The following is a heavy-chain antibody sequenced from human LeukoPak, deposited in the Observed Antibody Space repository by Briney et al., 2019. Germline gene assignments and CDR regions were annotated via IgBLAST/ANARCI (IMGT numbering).Heavy chain of an antibody. V-gene: IGHV1-18*01. CDR2: ISAYNGNT. CDR1: GYTFTSYG. D-gene: IGHD1-26*01. Sequence: ASVKVSCKASGYTFTSYGISWVRQAPGQGLEWMGWISAYNGNTNYAQKLQGRVTMTTDTSTSTAYMELRSLRSDDTAVYYCARGGGATRYPSFDVFDFGGQGTMVTVSS. CDR3: ARGGGATRYPSFDVFDF. J-gene: IGHJ3*01.